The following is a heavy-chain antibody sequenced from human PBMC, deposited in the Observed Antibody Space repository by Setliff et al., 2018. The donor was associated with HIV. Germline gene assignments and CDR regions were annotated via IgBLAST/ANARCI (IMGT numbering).Heavy chain of an antibody. D-gene: IGHD3-10*01. CDR1: GFTFSDFY. V-gene: IGHV3-11*01. J-gene: IGHJ4*02. CDR3: ARHGRFGRRFFDS. CDR2: ISGGDTI. Sequence: SCAASGFTFSDFYLSWVRQAPGKGLEWISYISGGDTIDYAESVRGRFTISRDNPKKSLFLQMNGLRVDDTAIYYCARHGRFGRRFFDSWGQGTLVTVSS.